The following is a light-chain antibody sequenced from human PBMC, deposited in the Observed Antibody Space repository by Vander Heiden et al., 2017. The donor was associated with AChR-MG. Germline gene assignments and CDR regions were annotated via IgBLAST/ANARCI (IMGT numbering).Light chain of an antibody. J-gene: IGLJ1*01. Sequence: QSALTQPRSVSGSPGQSVTISCTGTSSDVGGYNYVSWYQQHPGKAPKLMRYDVSKRPSGVPDRFSGSKSGNTASPTISGLQAEDEADYYCCSYAGSYTVVFGTGTKVTVL. CDR1: SSDVGGYNY. CDR3: CSYAGSYTVV. CDR2: DVS. V-gene: IGLV2-11*01.